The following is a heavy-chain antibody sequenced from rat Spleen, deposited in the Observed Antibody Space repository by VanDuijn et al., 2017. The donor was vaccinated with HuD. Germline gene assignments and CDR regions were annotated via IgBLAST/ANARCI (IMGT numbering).Heavy chain of an antibody. CDR1: GFTFSSFA. Sequence: EVQLVESGGGLVQPGRSLKLSCAASGFTFSSFAMAWVRQAPKKGLEWVATITSGGSSTYYGDSVKGRFTISRDNAQSTLSLQMDSLRSEDTATYYCARRHYGYTDYFDYWGQGVMVTVSS. D-gene: IGHD1-9*01. J-gene: IGHJ2*01. CDR3: ARRHYGYTDYFDY. V-gene: IGHV5-7*01. CDR2: ITSGGSST.